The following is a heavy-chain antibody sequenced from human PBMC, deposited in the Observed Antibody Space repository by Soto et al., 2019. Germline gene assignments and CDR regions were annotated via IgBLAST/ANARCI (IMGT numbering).Heavy chain of an antibody. J-gene: IGHJ3*02. CDR3: ARDTHRVRIDYVDANDAFDI. CDR2: ISSRSSYI. V-gene: IGHV3-21*01. D-gene: IGHD4-17*01. CDR1: GFTFSSYR. Sequence: EVQLVESGGGLVKPGGSLRLSCAASGFTFSSYRMNWVRQAPGKGLEWVSSISSRSSYIYYAESVKGRFTISRDNAKNSLYLQMNSLRAEDTAVYYCARDTHRVRIDYVDANDAFDIWGQGTMVTVSS.